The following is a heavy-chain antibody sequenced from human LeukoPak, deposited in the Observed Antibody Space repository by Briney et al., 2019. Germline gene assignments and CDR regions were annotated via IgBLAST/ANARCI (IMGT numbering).Heavy chain of an antibody. CDR3: VRAAMPYIINGRRFDY. Sequence: GGSLRLSCAASGFTSSVYDMHWVREITGGGLEWVSTSGTVGDTFYSASVMGRFTISRENAKNSVPLQLNSLRIEDSAIYFCVRAAMPYIINGRRFDYWGQGTLVTVSS. D-gene: IGHD2-2*01. J-gene: IGHJ4*02. V-gene: IGHV3-13*04. CDR1: GFTSSVYD. CDR2: SGTVGDT.